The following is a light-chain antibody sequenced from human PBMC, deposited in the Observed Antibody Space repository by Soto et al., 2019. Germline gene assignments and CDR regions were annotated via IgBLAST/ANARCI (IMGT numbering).Light chain of an antibody. CDR3: QQYNDWPPYT. J-gene: IGKJ2*01. CDR1: QSIKNK. Sequence: TQSPADLAVPPCGRGPRSCSASQSIKNKLAWYQQKHGQAPRLLIYAASTRAYGIPARFSGSGSGTDFTLTISSPQSEDFAIFYCQQYNDWPPYTFGQGTKVEIK. CDR2: AAS. V-gene: IGKV3-15*01.